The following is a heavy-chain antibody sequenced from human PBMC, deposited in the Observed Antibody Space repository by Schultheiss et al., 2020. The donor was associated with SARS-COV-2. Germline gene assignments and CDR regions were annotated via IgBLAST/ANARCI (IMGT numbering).Heavy chain of an antibody. Sequence: SETLSLTCAVSGGSISSSNWWSWVRQPPGKGLEWIGEINHSGSTNYNPSLKSRVTISVDTSKNQFSLKLSSVTAADTAVYYCARDVLWFGESSYGMDVWGQGTTVTVSS. CDR1: GGSISSSNW. V-gene: IGHV4-4*02. D-gene: IGHD3-10*01. CDR2: INHSGST. CDR3: ARDVLWFGESSYGMDV. J-gene: IGHJ6*02.